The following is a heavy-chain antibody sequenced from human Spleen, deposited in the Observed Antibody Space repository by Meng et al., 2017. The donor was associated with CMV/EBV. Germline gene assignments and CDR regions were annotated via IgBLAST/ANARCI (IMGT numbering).Heavy chain of an antibody. CDR2: ISYDGSNK. J-gene: IGHJ3*02. V-gene: IGHV3-30*04. D-gene: IGHD6-19*01. CDR3: ATEGAAVAGSGDAFYI. CDR1: GFTFSNYA. Sequence: GGSLRLSCAASGFTFSNYAIHWVRQAPGKGLEWVAFISYDGSNKYYADSVKGRFTISRDNSKNTLYLQMNSLRAEDTAIYYCATEGAAVAGSGDAFYIWGQGTMVTVSS.